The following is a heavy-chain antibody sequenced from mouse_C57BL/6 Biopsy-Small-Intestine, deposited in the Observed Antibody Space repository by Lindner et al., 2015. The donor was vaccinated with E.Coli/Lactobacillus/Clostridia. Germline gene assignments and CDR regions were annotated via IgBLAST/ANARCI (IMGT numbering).Heavy chain of an antibody. CDR3: ARRGDGKDAMDY. J-gene: IGHJ4*01. CDR1: GYTFTSYG. D-gene: IGHD1-1*01. V-gene: IGHV1-81*01. Sequence: VQLQESGAELARPGASVKLSCKASGYTFTSYGISWLKQRTGQGLEWIGEIYPRSGNTYFNEKFKGKATLTADKSSSTAYMELRSLTSEDSAIYYCARRGDGKDAMDYWGQGTSVTVSS. CDR2: IYPRSGNT.